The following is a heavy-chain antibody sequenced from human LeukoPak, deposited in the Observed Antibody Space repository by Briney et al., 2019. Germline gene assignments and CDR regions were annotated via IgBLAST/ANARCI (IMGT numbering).Heavy chain of an antibody. J-gene: IGHJ6*02. CDR1: GGSISSYY. D-gene: IGHD6-6*01. V-gene: IGHV4-59*12. CDR2: IYYSGST. CDR3: ARGQSSPYYYYGMDV. Sequence: PSETLSLTCTVSGGSISSYYWSWIRQPPGKGLEWIGYIYYSGSTNYNPSLKSRVTISVDTSKNQFSLKLSSVTAADTAVYYCARGQSSPYYYYGMDVWGQGTTVTVSS.